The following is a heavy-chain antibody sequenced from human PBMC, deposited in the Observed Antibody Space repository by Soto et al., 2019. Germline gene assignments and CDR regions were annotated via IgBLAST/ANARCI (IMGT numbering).Heavy chain of an antibody. D-gene: IGHD3-22*01. Sequence: EVQLVESGGDLVKPGGSLILSCAASGFTFSSYAINWVRQAPGKGLEWVSSISSGGSHIYYADSVKGRFTISRDNANNLLFLQMNSLRADDTAVYYCARGERALSDTSGRAWGQGTLVTVST. J-gene: IGHJ5*02. CDR1: GFTFSSYA. CDR3: ARGERALSDTSGRA. V-gene: IGHV3-21*02. CDR2: ISSGGSHI.